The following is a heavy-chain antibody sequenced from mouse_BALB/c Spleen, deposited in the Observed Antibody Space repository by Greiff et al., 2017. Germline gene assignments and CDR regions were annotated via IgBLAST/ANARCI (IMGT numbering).Heavy chain of an antibody. V-gene: IGHV5-6-5*01. J-gene: IGHJ3*01. CDR3: ARGGGYDVGFAY. CDR2: ISSGGST. CDR1: GFTFSSYA. D-gene: IGHD2-2*01. Sequence: EVKLVESGGGLVKPGGSLKLSCAASGFTFSSYAMSWVRQTPEKRLEWVASISSGGSTYYPDSVKGRFTISRDNARNILYLQMSSLRSEDTAMYYCARGGGYDVGFAYWGQGTLVTVSA.